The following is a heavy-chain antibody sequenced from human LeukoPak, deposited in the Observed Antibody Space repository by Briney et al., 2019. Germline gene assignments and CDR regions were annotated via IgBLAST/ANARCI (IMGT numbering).Heavy chain of an antibody. CDR2: ISSSSSYI. D-gene: IGHD3-10*01. V-gene: IGHV3-21*01. J-gene: IGHJ4*02. Sequence: GGSLRLSCAASGFTFSSYSMNWVRQAPGKGLEWVSSISSSSSYIYYADSVKGRFTISRDNAKNSLYLQMNSLRAEDTAVYYCARVGDQKVVRGVIKSPDYWGQGTLVTVSS. CDR3: ARVGDQKVVRGVIKSPDY. CDR1: GFTFSSYS.